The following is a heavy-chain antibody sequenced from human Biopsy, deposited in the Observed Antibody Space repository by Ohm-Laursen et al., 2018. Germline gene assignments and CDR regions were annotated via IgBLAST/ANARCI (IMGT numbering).Heavy chain of an antibody. CDR1: GGSFSGYY. D-gene: IGHD3-16*01. V-gene: IGHV4-34*01. CDR2: INHRGSA. CDR3: ARALDYYDPYYYYAMDV. J-gene: IGHJ6*02. Sequence: TLSLTYAVYGGSFSGYYWTWIRQPPGKGLEWIGEINHRGSASYNPSLKSRITVLVDTSKNQFSLKLRSVSAADTAVYFCARALDYYDPYYYYAMDVWGQGTSVTVSS.